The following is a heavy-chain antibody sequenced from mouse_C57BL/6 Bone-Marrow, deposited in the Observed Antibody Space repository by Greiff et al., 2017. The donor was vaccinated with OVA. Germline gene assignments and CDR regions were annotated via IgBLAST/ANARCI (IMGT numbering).Heavy chain of an antibody. CDR3: ARVHYSNYEGAY. V-gene: IGHV1-81*01. CDR2: IYPRSGNT. J-gene: IGHJ3*01. CDR1: GYTFTSYG. Sequence: QVQLQQSGAELARPGASVKLSCTASGYTFTSYGISWVKQRTGQGLEWIGEIYPRSGNTYYNEKFKGKATLTADKSSSTAYMELRSLTSEDSAVYFCARVHYSNYEGAYWGQGTLVTVSA. D-gene: IGHD2-5*01.